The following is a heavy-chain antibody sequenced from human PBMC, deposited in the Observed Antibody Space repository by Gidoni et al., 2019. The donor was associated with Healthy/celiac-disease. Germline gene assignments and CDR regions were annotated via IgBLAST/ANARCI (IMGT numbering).Heavy chain of an antibody. CDR1: GYTFTSYD. CDR3: ASASGGWYPFYYYGMDV. J-gene: IGHJ6*02. V-gene: IGHV1-8*01. D-gene: IGHD6-19*01. Sequence: QVHLVQSGAEVKKPGASVKVSCKASGYTFTSYDINWLRQATGQGLEWMGWMNPNSGNTGYAQKFQGRVTMTRNTSISTAYMELSSLRSEDTAVYYCASASGGWYPFYYYGMDVWGQGTTVTVSS. CDR2: MNPNSGNT.